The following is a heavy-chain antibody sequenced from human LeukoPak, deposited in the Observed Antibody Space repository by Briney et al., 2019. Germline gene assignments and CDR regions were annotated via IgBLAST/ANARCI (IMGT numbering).Heavy chain of an antibody. J-gene: IGHJ4*02. V-gene: IGHV3-43*02. CDR1: GLPIADFA. CDR3: ARESGKFDY. Sequence: GGSLKLSCVASGLPIADFAMHWVRQAPGKGLEWVSLISGDGVSTFYADSVKGRFSISRDNSKNSLSLEMNSLRTEDTAMYYCARESGKFDYWGQGTLVAVSS. CDR2: ISGDGVST.